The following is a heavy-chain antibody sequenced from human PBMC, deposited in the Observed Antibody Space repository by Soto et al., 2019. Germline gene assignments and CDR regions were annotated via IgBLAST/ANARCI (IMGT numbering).Heavy chain of an antibody. D-gene: IGHD3-10*01. Sequence: PGGSLRLSCAASGFTFSTYTMHWVRQAPGKGLEWVALMTYDGAKEYYADSVKGRFAISRDNSKNTLYLQMNSLRAEDTAVYYCARSTMASAFDIWGQGTMVTVSS. CDR1: GFTFSTYT. CDR3: ARSTMASAFDI. J-gene: IGHJ3*02. CDR2: MTYDGAKE. V-gene: IGHV3-30*09.